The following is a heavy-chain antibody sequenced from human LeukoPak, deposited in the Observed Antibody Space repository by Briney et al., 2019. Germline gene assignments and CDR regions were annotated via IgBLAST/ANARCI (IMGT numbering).Heavy chain of an antibody. CDR1: GYTFTSYG. J-gene: IGHJ6*03. Sequence: ASVKVSCKASGYTFTSYGISWVRQAPGQGLEWMGWISAYNGNTNYAQKLQGRVTMTTDTSTSTAYMELRSLRSDDTAVYYCARLVVPAAIRYYYYYMDVWGKGTTVTVSS. D-gene: IGHD2-2*02. CDR3: ARLVVPAAIRYYYYYMDV. CDR2: ISAYNGNT. V-gene: IGHV1-18*01.